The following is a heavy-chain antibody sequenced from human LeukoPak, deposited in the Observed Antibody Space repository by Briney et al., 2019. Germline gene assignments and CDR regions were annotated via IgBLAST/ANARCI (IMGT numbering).Heavy chain of an antibody. D-gene: IGHD5-12*01. CDR3: ARAPKALYSGYDLNFDY. CDR1: GFTFSSYS. Sequence: PGGSLRLSRAASGFTFSSYSMNWVRQAPGKGLEWVSSISSSSSYIYYADSVKGRFTISRDNAKNSLYLQMNSLRAEDTAVYYCARAPKALYSGYDLNFDYWGQGTLVTVSS. V-gene: IGHV3-21*01. CDR2: ISSSSSYI. J-gene: IGHJ4*02.